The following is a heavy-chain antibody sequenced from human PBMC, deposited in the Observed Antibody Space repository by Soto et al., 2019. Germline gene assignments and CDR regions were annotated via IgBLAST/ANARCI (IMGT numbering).Heavy chain of an antibody. D-gene: IGHD2-2*01. CDR2: IYYSGST. CDR3: ARYCSSTSCLNWFDP. J-gene: IGHJ5*02. CDR1: GGSISSGGYY. V-gene: IGHV4-31*03. Sequence: SETLSLTCTVTGGSISSGGYYWSRIRQHPGKGLEWIGYIYYSGSTYYNPSLKSRVTISVDTSKNQSSLKLSSVTAADTAVYYCARYCSSTSCLNWFDPWGQGTLVTVSS.